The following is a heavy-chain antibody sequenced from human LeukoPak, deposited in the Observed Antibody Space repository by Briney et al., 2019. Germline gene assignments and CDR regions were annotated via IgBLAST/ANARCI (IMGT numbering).Heavy chain of an antibody. D-gene: IGHD4-17*01. J-gene: IGHJ3*02. Sequence: PSETLSLTCTVSGGSISTYYWSWIRQPAGKGLEWIGRIYTSGSTNYNPSLKSRVTISLDKSKNQFSLKLSSVTAADTAVYYCARQYGDLNAFDIWGRGTMVAVSS. V-gene: IGHV4-4*07. CDR3: ARQYGDLNAFDI. CDR2: IYTSGST. CDR1: GGSISTYY.